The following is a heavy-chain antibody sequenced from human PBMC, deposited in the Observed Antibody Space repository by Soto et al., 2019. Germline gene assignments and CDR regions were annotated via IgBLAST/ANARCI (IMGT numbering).Heavy chain of an antibody. V-gene: IGHV3-23*01. CDR3: ARDYWGDIAVAGTDY. CDR1: GFTFTNYV. Sequence: EVQLLESGGGLVQPGGPLRLSCAASGFTFTNYVMSWVRQAPGKGLEWVSGINDSGDATYYADSVKGRFTNGRDNSNNKLYLQMHSLRAENTALEYCARDYWGDIAVAGTDYWGQGTLVTVSS. J-gene: IGHJ4*02. CDR2: INDSGDAT. D-gene: IGHD6-19*01.